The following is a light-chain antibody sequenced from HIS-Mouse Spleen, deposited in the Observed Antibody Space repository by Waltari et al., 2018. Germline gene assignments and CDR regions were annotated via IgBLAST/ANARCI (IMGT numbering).Light chain of an antibody. Sequence: DIQMTQSPSTLSASVGDRVTITCRASQSISSWLAWYQQKPGKAPKLLIYKASSLESGVPSRFSGSGSGTEFTLTIISLQPDDFATYYCQQYRTFGQGTKVEIK. CDR2: KAS. V-gene: IGKV1-5*03. J-gene: IGKJ1*01. CDR1: QSISSW. CDR3: QQYRT.